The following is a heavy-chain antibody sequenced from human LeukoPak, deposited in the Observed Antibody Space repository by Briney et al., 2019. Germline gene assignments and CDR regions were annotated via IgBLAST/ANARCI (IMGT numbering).Heavy chain of an antibody. Sequence: GGSLRLSCAASGFTFSYYWMSWVRQAPGKGLEWVANIKQDGSEKYYVDSVKGRFTISRDNAKNSLYLQMNSLRAEDTAVYYCARGGITMVRGVIDYWGQGTLVTVSS. D-gene: IGHD3-10*01. CDR2: IKQDGSEK. V-gene: IGHV3-7*01. CDR3: ARGGITMVRGVIDY. CDR1: GFTFSYYW. J-gene: IGHJ4*02.